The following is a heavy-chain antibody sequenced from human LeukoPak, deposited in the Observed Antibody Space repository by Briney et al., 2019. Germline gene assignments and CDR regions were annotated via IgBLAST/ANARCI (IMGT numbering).Heavy chain of an antibody. Sequence: GRSLRLSCAASGFTFSGYGMHWVRQAPGKGLQWVAVISYDGSNKYYADSVKGRFTISRDNSKNTLYLQMNSLRAEDAAVYYCANLYGDYPDYWGQGTLVTVSS. CDR2: ISYDGSNK. V-gene: IGHV3-30*18. CDR1: GFTFSGYG. J-gene: IGHJ4*02. D-gene: IGHD4-17*01. CDR3: ANLYGDYPDY.